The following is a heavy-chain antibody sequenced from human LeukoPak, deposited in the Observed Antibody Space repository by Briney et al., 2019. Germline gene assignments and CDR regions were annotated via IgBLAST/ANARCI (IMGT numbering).Heavy chain of an antibody. J-gene: IGHJ2*01. V-gene: IGHV3-20*04. Sequence: PGGSLRLSCATSGFTFDDYGMSWVRQAPGKGLEWVCDINWNGGSTGYADSVKGRFTISRDNAKNSLYLQMNSLRAEDTALYYCARNGRPIVVEWYFDLWGRGTLVTVSS. CDR2: INWNGGST. CDR3: ARNGRPIVVEWYFDL. D-gene: IGHD3-22*01. CDR1: GFTFDDYG.